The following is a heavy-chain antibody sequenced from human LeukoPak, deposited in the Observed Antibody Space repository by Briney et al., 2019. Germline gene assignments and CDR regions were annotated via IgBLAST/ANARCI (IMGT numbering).Heavy chain of an antibody. D-gene: IGHD5-12*01. J-gene: IGHJ6*03. CDR1: GFTFSIYA. CDR2: ISGSGGST. Sequence: PGGSLRLSCAASGFTFSIYAMSWVRQAPGKGLEWVSAISGSGGSTYYADSVKGRFTISRDNSKNTLYLQMNSLRAEDTAVYYCAKANVGVATITPYYYMDVWGKGTTVTVSS. V-gene: IGHV3-23*01. CDR3: AKANVGVATITPYYYMDV.